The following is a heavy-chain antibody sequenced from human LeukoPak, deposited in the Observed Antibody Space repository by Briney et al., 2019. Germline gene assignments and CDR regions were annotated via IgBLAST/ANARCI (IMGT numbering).Heavy chain of an antibody. J-gene: IGHJ5*02. D-gene: IGHD6-13*01. V-gene: IGHV4-28*05. CDR2: IYYSGNF. CDR1: GFSISSSHW. Sequence: SETLSLTCAVSGFSISSSHWWGWIRQPPGRGLEWIGYIYYSGNFYYNPSLKSRVTMSVDTSKNQFSLKLSSVTAADTAVYYCARGGYSSSWYRPNWFDPWGQGTLVTVSS. CDR3: ARGGYSSSWYRPNWFDP.